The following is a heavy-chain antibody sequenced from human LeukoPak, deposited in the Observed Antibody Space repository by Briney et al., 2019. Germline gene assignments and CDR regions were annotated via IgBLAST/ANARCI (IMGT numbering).Heavy chain of an antibody. CDR3: ASKCSSTSCYTFDY. Sequence: AASVKVSCKASGGTFSSYAIRWVRQAPGQGLEWMGGIIPIFGTANYAQKFQGRVTITTDESTSTAYMELSSLRSEDTAVYYCASKCSSTSCYTFDYWGQGTLVTVSS. J-gene: IGHJ4*02. D-gene: IGHD2-2*02. CDR2: IIPIFGTA. V-gene: IGHV1-69*05. CDR1: GGTFSSYA.